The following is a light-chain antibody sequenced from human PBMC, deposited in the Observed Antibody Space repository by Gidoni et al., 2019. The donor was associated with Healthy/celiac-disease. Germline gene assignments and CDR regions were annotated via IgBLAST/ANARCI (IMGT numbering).Light chain of an antibody. CDR3: QQYDNRPLT. CDR1: QDISNY. J-gene: IGKJ4*02. CDR2: DAS. Sequence: IQMTQSPSSLSASVGDRVTITCQASQDISNYLNWYQQKPGKAHKLLIYDASNLETGVPSRFSGSGSGTDFTFTISSLQPEDIATYYCQQYDNRPLTFGGGTKVEIK. V-gene: IGKV1-33*01.